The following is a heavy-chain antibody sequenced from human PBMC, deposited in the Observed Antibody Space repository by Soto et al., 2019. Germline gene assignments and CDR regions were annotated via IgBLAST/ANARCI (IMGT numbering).Heavy chain of an antibody. D-gene: IGHD2-2*01. CDR1: GFPFSSYT. Sequence: GGSLRLSCGASGFPFSSYTFNWVRQAPGKGLEWISYFGGSAAYIYYADSVRGRFTISRDDAKSSLYLQMNSLRVEDTAVYFCVRDHAWAFDSWGQGTQVTVSS. V-gene: IGHV3-21*05. CDR3: VRDHAWAFDS. CDR2: FGGSAAYI. J-gene: IGHJ4*02.